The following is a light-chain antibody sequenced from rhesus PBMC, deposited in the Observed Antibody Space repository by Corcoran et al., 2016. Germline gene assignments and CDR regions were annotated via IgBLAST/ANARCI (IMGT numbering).Light chain of an antibody. Sequence: DIQLTQSPSSLSASVGDRVTITCRASQGISSILAWYQQKPGKAPKLLIYAASNLQSGVPSRFSGSGSGTDFTLPIRSLQPEDFAVYYCQQRNSYPLTFGGGTKVEIK. V-gene: IGKV1-38*01. J-gene: IGKJ4*01. CDR1: QGISSI. CDR3: QQRNSYPLT. CDR2: AAS.